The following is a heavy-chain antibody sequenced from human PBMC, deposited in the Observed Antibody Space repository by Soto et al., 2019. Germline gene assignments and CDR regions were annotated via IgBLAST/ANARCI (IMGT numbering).Heavy chain of an antibody. V-gene: IGHV5-51*01. CDR2: IYPRDSDT. D-gene: IGHD3-22*01. CDR3: ATPTYYYDRVDDFDV. CDR1: GYVFPTLW. Sequence: EESLKISCEASGYVFPTLWVAWVRQRPGKGPEWMGIIYPRDSDTRYSPSFQGQVTFSADKSVGTIYLQWNSLTASDTAIYYCATPTYYYDRVDDFDVWRQGTMVTF. J-gene: IGHJ3*01.